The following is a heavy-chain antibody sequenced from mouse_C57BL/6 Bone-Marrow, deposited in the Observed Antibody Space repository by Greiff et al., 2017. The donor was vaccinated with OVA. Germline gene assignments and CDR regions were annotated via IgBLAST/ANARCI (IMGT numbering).Heavy chain of an antibody. V-gene: IGHV1-19*01. CDR3: ARWTHYYGSSSYAMDY. CDR2: INPYNGGT. J-gene: IGHJ4*01. CDR1: GYTFTDYY. Sequence: VQLQQSGPVLVKPGASVKMSCKASGYTFTDYYMNWVKQSHGKSLEWIGVINPYNGGTSYNQKFKGKATLTVDKSSSTAYMELNSLTSEDSAVYYCARWTHYYGSSSYAMDYWGQGTSVTVSS. D-gene: IGHD1-1*01.